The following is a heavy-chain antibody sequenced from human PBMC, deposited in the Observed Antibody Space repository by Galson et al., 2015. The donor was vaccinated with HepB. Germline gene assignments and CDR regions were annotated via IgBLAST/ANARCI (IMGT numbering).Heavy chain of an antibody. CDR3: ARDRGWVAASWCFDL. CDR1: GFTFSSHS. J-gene: IGHJ2*01. CDR2: ISSSSSYI. V-gene: IGHV3-21*01. D-gene: IGHD6-13*01. Sequence: SLRLSCAASGFTFSSHSMNWVRQAPGKGLEWVSSISSSSSYIYYADSVKGRFTVSRDNAKNSLYLQMNSLRAEDTAFYFCARDRGWVAASWCFDLWGRGSLVTVSS.